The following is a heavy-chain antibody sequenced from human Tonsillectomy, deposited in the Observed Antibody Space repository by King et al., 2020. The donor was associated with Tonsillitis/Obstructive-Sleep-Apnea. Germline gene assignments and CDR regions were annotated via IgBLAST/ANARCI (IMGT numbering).Heavy chain of an antibody. CDR1: GGTFSSYA. CDR3: ARCEAIHHSYDFLLGGWFDP. J-gene: IGHJ5*02. V-gene: IGHV1-69*01. D-gene: IGHD3-3*01. Sequence: VQLVESGAEVKKPGSSVKVSCKASGGTFSSYAISWVRQAPGQGLEWMGGIIPIFGTANYAQKFQGRVTITADESTSTAYMELSSLRSEDTAVYYCARCEAIHHSYDFLLGGWFDPWGQGTLVTVSS. CDR2: IIPIFGTA.